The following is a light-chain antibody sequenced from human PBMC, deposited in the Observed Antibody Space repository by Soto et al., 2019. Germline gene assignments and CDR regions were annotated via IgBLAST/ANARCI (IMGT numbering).Light chain of an antibody. Sequence: EIVMTQSPATLSVSPGERATLSCRASQGIKDYVAWFQQKPGQAPRLLIYGASTRATAIPARFSGSGSGTEFTLSISSLQSEDFAVYYCQQYNTWPRTVGQGTKLDIK. CDR1: QGIKDY. V-gene: IGKV3-15*01. CDR3: QQYNTWPRT. CDR2: GAS. J-gene: IGKJ1*01.